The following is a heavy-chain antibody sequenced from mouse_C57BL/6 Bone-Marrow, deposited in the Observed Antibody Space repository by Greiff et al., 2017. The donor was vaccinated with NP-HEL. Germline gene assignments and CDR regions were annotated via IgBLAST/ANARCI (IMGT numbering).Heavy chain of an antibody. CDR1: GYTFTDYE. CDR3: TRGVYYGNFLLYWYFDV. Sequence: VQLQQSGAELVRPGASVTLSCKASGYTFTDYEMHWVKQTPVHGLEWIGAIDPETGGTAYNQKFKGKAILTADKSSSTAYMELRSLTSEDSAVYYCTRGVYYGNFLLYWYFDVWGTGTTVTVSS. D-gene: IGHD2-1*01. CDR2: IDPETGGT. V-gene: IGHV1-15*01. J-gene: IGHJ1*03.